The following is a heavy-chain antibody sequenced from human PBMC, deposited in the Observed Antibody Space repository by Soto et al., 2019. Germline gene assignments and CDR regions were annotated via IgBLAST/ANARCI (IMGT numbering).Heavy chain of an antibody. CDR2: IWYDGSNK. J-gene: IGHJ3*02. CDR1: EFTFRHYG. CDR3: ARIRLNDYGDYVGAFDI. D-gene: IGHD4-17*01. Sequence: PGGSLRLSCAASEFTFRHYGMHWVRQAPGKGLEWVAVIWYDGSNKYYADSVKGRFTISRDNSKNTLYLEMNSLRVEDTAVYYCARIRLNDYGDYVGAFDIWGQGTMVTVSS. V-gene: IGHV3-33*01.